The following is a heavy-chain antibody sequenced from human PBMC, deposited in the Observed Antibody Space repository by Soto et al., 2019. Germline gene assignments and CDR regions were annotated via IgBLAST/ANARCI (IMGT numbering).Heavy chain of an antibody. CDR3: AFADYPNYFDY. CDR2: ISYSGST. CDR1: GGSISSGNYY. V-gene: IGHV4-30-4*01. Sequence: SETLSLTCTVSGGSISSGNYYWSWIRQPPGKGLEWIGFISYSGSTYYNASLKGRFTISRDNAKNSLYLQMNSLRAEDTAVYYCAFADYPNYFDYWGQGTLVTVSS. D-gene: IGHD3-10*01. J-gene: IGHJ4*02.